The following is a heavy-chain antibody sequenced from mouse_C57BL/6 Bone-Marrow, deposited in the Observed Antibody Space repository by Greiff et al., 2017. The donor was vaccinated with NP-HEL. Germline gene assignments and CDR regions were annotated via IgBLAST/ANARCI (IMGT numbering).Heavy chain of an antibody. V-gene: IGHV1-4*01. J-gene: IGHJ4*01. CDR1: GYTFTSYT. CDR3: ARYCDAMDY. CDR2: INPSSGYT. Sequence: QVQLQQSGAELARPGASVKMSCKASGYTFTSYTMDLVKQRPGQGLEWIGYINPSSGYTKYNQKFKDKATLTADKSSSTAYMQLSSLTSEDSAVYYCARYCDAMDYWGQGTSVTVSS.